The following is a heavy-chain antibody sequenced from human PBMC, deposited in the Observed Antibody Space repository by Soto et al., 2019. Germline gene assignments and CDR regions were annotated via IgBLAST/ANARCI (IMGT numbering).Heavy chain of an antibody. Sequence: SETLSLTCTVSDGSITNSSYYWGWIRQPPGKGLEWIGSIHHSGTIYNNPSLKSRVTISVDTSKNQFSLKLSSVTAADTAVYYCVRDLITIYGKGRLYRFDYWGPGTLVTVSS. CDR2: IHHSGTI. V-gene: IGHV4-39*01. J-gene: IGHJ4*02. CDR1: DGSITNSSYY. D-gene: IGHD3-9*01. CDR3: VRDLITIYGKGRLYRFDY.